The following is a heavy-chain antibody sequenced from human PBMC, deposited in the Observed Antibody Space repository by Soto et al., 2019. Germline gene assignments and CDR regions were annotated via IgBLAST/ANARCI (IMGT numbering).Heavy chain of an antibody. D-gene: IGHD3-16*02. Sequence: AETLSLTCAVYGGSFSGYYWSWIRQPPGKGLEWIGEINHSGSTNYNPSLKSRVTRSVDTSKNQFSLKLSSVTAADTAVYYCARTCFGGVIELNSFYYYYMDVRGKGTTVT. CDR3: ARTCFGGVIELNSFYYYYMDV. CDR2: INHSGST. CDR1: GGSFSGYY. V-gene: IGHV4-34*01. J-gene: IGHJ6*03.